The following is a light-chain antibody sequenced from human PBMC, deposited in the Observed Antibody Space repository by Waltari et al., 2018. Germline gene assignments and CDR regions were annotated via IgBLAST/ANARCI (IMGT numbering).Light chain of an antibody. V-gene: IGLV3-1*01. CDR2: QDT. CDR1: KLGDQF. Sequence: SYDLTQPPSVSVSPGQTASIPCPGDKLGDQFASWYQHKPGQSPVLVIYQDTKRPSGIPERFSGSNSGNTATLTISGTQATDEADYYCQTWDTTTGVFGTGTQVTVL. CDR3: QTWDTTTGV. J-gene: IGLJ1*01.